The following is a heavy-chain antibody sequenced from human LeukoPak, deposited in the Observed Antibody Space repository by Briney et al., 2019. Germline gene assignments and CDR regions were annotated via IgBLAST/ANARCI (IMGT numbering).Heavy chain of an antibody. CDR1: GVSVTTRNW. D-gene: IGHD3-3*01. V-gene: IGHV4-4*02. Sequence: PSETLSLTCAVSGVSVTTRNWWSWVRQAPGKGLEWIGEIFQRGSATYNPSLDGRVTISLDESKNQISLRLSSVTAADTAVYYCAKNGEWSIYHWGQGILVTVSS. CDR3: AKNGEWSIYH. J-gene: IGHJ4*02. CDR2: IFQRGSA.